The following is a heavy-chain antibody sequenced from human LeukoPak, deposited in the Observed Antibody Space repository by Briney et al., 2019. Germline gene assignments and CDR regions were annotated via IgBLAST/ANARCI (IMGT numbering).Heavy chain of an antibody. V-gene: IGHV1-2*02. CDR2: INPNSGDT. J-gene: IGHJ6*02. CDR3: ARDLQADCSGGSCYSSGYYYYGMDV. D-gene: IGHD2-15*01. Sequence: GASVKVSCKASGYTFTCYYMHWVRQAPGQGLEWMGWINPNSGDTNYAQKFQGRVTMTRDTSISTAYMELSRLRSDDTAVYYCARDLQADCSGGSCYSSGYYYYGMDVWGQGTTVTVSS. CDR1: GYTFTCYY.